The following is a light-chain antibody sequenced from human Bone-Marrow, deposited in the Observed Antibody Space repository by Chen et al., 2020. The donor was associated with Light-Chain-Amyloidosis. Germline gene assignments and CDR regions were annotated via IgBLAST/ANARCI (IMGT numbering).Light chain of an antibody. CDR1: QTVITNY. Sequence: ENVLTQSPDTLSLSPGESATLSCWASQTVITNYLAWYQQKPDLPPRLLIYGASTRATGIPDRFSGSGSGTVFTLTITRLEPEDCAVYCCQHNGSSTWTFGQGTKVEIK. J-gene: IGKJ1*01. V-gene: IGKV3D-20*01. CDR3: QHNGSSTWT. CDR2: GAS.